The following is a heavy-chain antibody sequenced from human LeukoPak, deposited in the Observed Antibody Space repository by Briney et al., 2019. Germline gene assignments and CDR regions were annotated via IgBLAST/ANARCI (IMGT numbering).Heavy chain of an antibody. CDR1: GGSINGYY. J-gene: IGHJ5*02. D-gene: IGHD4-17*01. CDR3: ARVFRGAVTSNWFDP. V-gene: IGHV4-59*01. CDR2: ISDSGST. Sequence: SETLSLTCTVSGGSINGYYWTWIRQPPGKGLEWIGYISDSGSTNHSPSLKSRVTMSVDSSNTEFSLRLNSVTAADTAVYYCARVFRGAVTSNWFDPWGQGTLVTVSS.